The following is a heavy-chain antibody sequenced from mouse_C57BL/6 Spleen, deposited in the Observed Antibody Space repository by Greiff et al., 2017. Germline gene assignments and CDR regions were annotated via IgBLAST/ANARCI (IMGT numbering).Heavy chain of an antibody. J-gene: IGHJ3*01. D-gene: IGHD1-3*01. CDR2: IYPRDGST. Sequence: VQLQQSGPELVKPGASVKLSCKASGYTFTSYDINWVKQRPGQGLEWIGWIYPRDGSTKYNEKFTGKATLTVDTASSTAYMELHSLTSEDSAVYFCADNYWFAYWGQGTLVTVSA. V-gene: IGHV1-85*01. CDR1: GYTFTSYD. CDR3: ADNYWFAY.